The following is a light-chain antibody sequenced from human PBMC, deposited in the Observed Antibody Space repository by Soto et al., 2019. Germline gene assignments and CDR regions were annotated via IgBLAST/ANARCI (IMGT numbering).Light chain of an antibody. J-gene: IGKJ5*01. CDR3: QQYGSSPPIT. CDR1: QSVSSSY. V-gene: IGKV3-20*01. Sequence: EIFLTQSPGTLSLSPGERATLSCGASQSVSSSYLAWYQQKPGQAPRLLIYGASSRATGIPDRFSGSGSGTDFTLTISRLEPEDFAVYYCQQYGSSPPITFGQGTRLEI. CDR2: GAS.